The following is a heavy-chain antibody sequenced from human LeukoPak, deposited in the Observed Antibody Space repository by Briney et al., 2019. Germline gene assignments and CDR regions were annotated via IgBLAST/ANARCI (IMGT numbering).Heavy chain of an antibody. CDR3: ARAGYYRFDF. D-gene: IGHD2/OR15-2a*01. J-gene: IGHJ4*02. V-gene: IGHV3-48*01. Sequence: PGGSLRLSCAASGFTFSTYSMNWVRQAPGKGLEWVSYISSRSSTIYYADSVKGRFTISRDNAKNSLYLQMDSLRAEDTAVYYCARAGYYRFDFWGQGTLVTLSS. CDR1: GFTFSTYS. CDR2: ISSRSSTI.